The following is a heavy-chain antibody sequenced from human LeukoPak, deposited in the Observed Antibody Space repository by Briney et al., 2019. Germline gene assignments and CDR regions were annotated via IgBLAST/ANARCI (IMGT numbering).Heavy chain of an antibody. J-gene: IGHJ4*02. CDR3: ARDRYSGSYSDY. D-gene: IGHD1-26*01. V-gene: IGHV3-7*01. Sequence: PGGSLRLSCAASGFTFSSYWMNWARQAPGKGLEWVASINHNGNVNYYVDSVKGRFTISRDNAKNTLYLQMSSLRAEDTAVYYCARDRYSGSYSDYWGQGTLVTVSS. CDR1: GFTFSSYW. CDR2: INHNGNVN.